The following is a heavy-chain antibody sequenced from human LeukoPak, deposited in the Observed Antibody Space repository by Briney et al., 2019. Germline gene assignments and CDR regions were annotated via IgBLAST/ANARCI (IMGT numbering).Heavy chain of an antibody. V-gene: IGHV4-59*11. J-gene: IGHJ5*02. Sequence: SETLSLTRSVSGGSIIGHYWSWIRQPPGKGLEWLGYIYHSGSTKYNPSLESRVTMSVDTSKNQFSLKLSSVTAADTAVYYCARGDGYWFDPWGQGTLVTVSS. D-gene: IGHD2-2*03. CDR1: GGSIIGHY. CDR3: ARGDGYWFDP. CDR2: IYHSGST.